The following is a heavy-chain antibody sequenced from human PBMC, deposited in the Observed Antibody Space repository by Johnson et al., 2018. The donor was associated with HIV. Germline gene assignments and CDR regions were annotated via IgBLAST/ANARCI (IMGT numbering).Heavy chain of an antibody. Sequence: VQLVESGGGLVQPGGSLRLSCAASGFTVSNKYMSWVRQAPGKGLEWVSVVYSAGHTYYADSVKGRFTISRDNSKNTLHLQMNSLRVEDTAMYYCARGPSLEGLSGDGFDMGGQGTMVTVYS. V-gene: IGHV3-66*01. J-gene: IGHJ3*02. D-gene: IGHD3-16*02. CDR3: ARGPSLEGLSGDGFDM. CDR1: GFTVSNKY. CDR2: VYSAGHT.